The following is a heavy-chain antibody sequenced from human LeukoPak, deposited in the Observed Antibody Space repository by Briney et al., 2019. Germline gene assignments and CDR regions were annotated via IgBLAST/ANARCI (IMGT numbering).Heavy chain of an antibody. V-gene: IGHV1-18*01. Sequence: ASVNVCCKASGYTFTTSGISWVRQAPGQGLEWMGWISAYNGQTNYAQKVQGRVTMTIDTSTKTAYMELRSLGSDDTAVYYCAGVAGFYWNSDSFDYWGQGTQVTVSS. D-gene: IGHD1-7*01. CDR2: ISAYNGQT. CDR1: GYTFTTSG. CDR3: AGVAGFYWNSDSFDY. J-gene: IGHJ4*02.